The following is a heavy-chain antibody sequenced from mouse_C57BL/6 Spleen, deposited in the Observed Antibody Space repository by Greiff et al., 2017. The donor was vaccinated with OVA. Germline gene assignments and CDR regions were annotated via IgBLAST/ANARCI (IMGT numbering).Heavy chain of an antibody. Sequence: VQLQQSGPELVKPGASVKISCKASGYSFTGYYMNWVKQSPEKSLEWIGEINPSTGGTTYNQKFKAKATLTVDKSSSTAYMQLKSLTSEDSAVYYCARGGTREGFDYWGQGTTLTVSS. CDR2: INPSTGGT. J-gene: IGHJ2*01. CDR1: GYSFTGYY. V-gene: IGHV1-42*01. D-gene: IGHD3-3*01. CDR3: ARGGTREGFDY.